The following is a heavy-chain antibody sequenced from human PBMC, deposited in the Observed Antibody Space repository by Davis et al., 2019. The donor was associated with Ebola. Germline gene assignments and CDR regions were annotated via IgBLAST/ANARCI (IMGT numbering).Heavy chain of an antibody. CDR1: GYTFTGYY. CDR2: INPNSGGT. Sequence: ASVKVSCKASGYTFTGYYMHWVRQAPGQGLEWMGWINPNSGGTNYAQKFQGWVTMTRDTSISTAYMELSRLRSEDTAVYYCAREHYYDSSGYNYYNYGMDVWGQGTTVTVSS. CDR3: AREHYYDSSGYNYYNYGMDV. J-gene: IGHJ6*02. V-gene: IGHV1-2*04. D-gene: IGHD3-22*01.